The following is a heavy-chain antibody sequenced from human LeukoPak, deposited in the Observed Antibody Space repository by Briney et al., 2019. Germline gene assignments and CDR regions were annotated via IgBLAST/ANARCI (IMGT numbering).Heavy chain of an antibody. Sequence: GGSLRLSCVASGFSFTNYDIHWVRQVPGRGLEWVAVTSLDGSTKLYTDTVRGRFIISRDNSKNTLYLQMDSLRAEDTAVYYCARDLTLGKPDYFDHWGQGTLVTVSS. CDR2: TSLDGSTK. V-gene: IGHV3-30-3*01. J-gene: IGHJ4*02. D-gene: IGHD7-27*01. CDR3: ARDLTLGKPDYFDH. CDR1: GFSFTNYD.